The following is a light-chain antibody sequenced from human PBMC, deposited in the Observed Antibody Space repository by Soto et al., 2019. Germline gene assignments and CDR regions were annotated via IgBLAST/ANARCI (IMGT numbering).Light chain of an antibody. CDR2: DAS. CDR3: QQRGNRPRT. J-gene: IGKJ1*01. CDR1: QSVSTY. V-gene: IGKV3-11*01. Sequence: ETVLTQSPATLSSSPGERATLSCRASQSVSTYLAWYQQKPGQAPRLLIYDASNRATGIPARFSGSGSGTDFTLTISSLEPEDFAVYYCQQRGNRPRTFGQGTKVEIK.